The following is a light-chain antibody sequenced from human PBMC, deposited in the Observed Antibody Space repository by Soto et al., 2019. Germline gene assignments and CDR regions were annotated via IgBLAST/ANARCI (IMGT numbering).Light chain of an antibody. Sequence: QSALTQPASVSGSPGQSITISCTGTSSDVGGYNYVSWYQQHPGKAPKLMIYDVSNRPSGVSNRFSGSKSGNTASLTISGLQAEDEAGYYCSSYTSSSVVFGGGTQLTVL. J-gene: IGLJ2*01. CDR2: DVS. V-gene: IGLV2-14*01. CDR1: SSDVGGYNY. CDR3: SSYTSSSVV.